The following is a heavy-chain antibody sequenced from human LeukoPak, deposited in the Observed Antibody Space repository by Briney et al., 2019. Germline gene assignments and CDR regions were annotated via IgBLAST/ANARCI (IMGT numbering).Heavy chain of an antibody. Sequence: RPGGSLRLSCAASGFTFSSYAMSWVRQAPGEGLEWVSAISGSGGSTYYADSVKGRFTISRDNSKNTLYLQMNSLRAEDTAVYYCAKNRPTYYYGSGTTGPLDYWGQGTLVTVSS. J-gene: IGHJ4*02. V-gene: IGHV3-23*01. CDR3: AKNRPTYYYGSGTTGPLDY. CDR2: ISGSGGST. D-gene: IGHD3-10*01. CDR1: GFTFSSYA.